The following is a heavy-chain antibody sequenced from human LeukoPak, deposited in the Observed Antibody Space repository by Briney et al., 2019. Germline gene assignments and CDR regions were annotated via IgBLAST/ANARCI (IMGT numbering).Heavy chain of an antibody. V-gene: IGHV3-30-3*01. Sequence: PGGSLRLSCAVSEFPFTRAWMTWVRQAPGKGLEWVAVVSYDGSNKYYADSVKGRFTISRDNSKNTLYLQMNSLRAEDAAVYYCATIGDRRSGELYRIDYWGQGTLVTVSS. D-gene: IGHD1-26*01. J-gene: IGHJ4*02. CDR2: VSYDGSNK. CDR3: ATIGDRRSGELYRIDY. CDR1: EFPFTRAW.